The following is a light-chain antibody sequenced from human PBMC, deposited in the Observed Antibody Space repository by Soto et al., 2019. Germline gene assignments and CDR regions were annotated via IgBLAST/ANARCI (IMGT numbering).Light chain of an antibody. CDR3: QQYNTYSRT. J-gene: IGKJ1*01. V-gene: IGKV1-5*03. Sequence: DIPMTQSPSTLSASVGDRVTITCRASQSISSWLAWYQQKPGKAPKLLIYKASSLESGVPLRFSGSGSGTEFTLTISCLQTDDFATYYCQQYNTYSRTFGQGTKVEIK. CDR1: QSISSW. CDR2: KAS.